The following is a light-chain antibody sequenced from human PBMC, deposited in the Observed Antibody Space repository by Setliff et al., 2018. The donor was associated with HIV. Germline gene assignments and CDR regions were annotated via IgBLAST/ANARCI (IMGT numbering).Light chain of an antibody. CDR3: CSYAGSYTVL. V-gene: IGLV2-11*01. J-gene: IGLJ2*01. Sequence: QSVLTRPRSVSGSPGQSVTMSCTGTSSDVGGYNYVSWYQQHPGKAPKLMIYDVSKRPSGVPDRFSGSKSGNTAFLTISGLQGEDEADYYCCSYAGSYTVLFGGGTK. CDR2: DVS. CDR1: SSDVGGYNY.